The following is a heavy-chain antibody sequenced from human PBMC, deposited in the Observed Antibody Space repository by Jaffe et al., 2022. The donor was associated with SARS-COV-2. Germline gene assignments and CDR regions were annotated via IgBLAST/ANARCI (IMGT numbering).Heavy chain of an antibody. J-gene: IGHJ6*02. CDR1: GGSISSYY. V-gene: IGHV4-59*08. D-gene: IGHD3-16*01. CDR2: IYYSGST. CDR3: ARLSPPGYDYVWGSRYYYGMDV. Sequence: QVQLQESGPGLVKPSETLSLTCTVSGGSISSYYWSWIRQPPGKGLEWIGYIYYSGSTNYNPSLKSRVTISVDTSKNQFSLKLSSVTAADTAVYYCARLSPPGYDYVWGSRYYYGMDVWGQGTTVTVSS.